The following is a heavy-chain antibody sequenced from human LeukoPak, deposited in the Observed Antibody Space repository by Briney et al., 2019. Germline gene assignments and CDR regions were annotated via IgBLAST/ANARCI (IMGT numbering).Heavy chain of an antibody. CDR2: ISAYNGNT. D-gene: IGHD3-16*01. CDR1: VYTFTRYG. Sequence: ASVKVSCMASVYTFTRYGISWVRQAPGQGVEWVGGISAYNGNTNYAQKLQCRVTMTTDTSTSTAYMEQRSLRSDDTAVYYCARITYYYSGMDVWGQGTTVTVSS. J-gene: IGHJ6*02. V-gene: IGHV1-18*01. CDR3: ARITYYYSGMDV.